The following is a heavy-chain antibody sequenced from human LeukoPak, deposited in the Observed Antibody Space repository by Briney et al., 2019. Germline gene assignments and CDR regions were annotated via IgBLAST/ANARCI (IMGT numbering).Heavy chain of an antibody. J-gene: IGHJ6*02. CDR3: ARQEFSRMAIYYYYGMDV. CDR2: IYPGDSDT. Sequence: GESLKISCKGSGYSLTSYWIGWVRQMPGKGLEWMGIIYPGDSDTRYSPSFQGQVTISADKSISTAYLQWSSLKASDTAMYYCARQEFSRMAIYYYYGMDVWGQGTTVTVSS. CDR1: GYSLTSYW. V-gene: IGHV5-51*01. D-gene: IGHD2-2*01.